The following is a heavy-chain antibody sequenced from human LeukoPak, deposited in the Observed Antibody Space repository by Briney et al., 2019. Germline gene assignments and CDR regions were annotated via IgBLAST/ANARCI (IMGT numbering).Heavy chain of an antibody. Sequence: PSETLSLTCAVYGGSFSGYYWSWIRQPPGKGLEWIGEINHSGSTNYNPSLKSRVTISVDTSKNQSSLKLSSVTAADTAVYYCAGEPDYGDYGGIVYWGQGTLVTVSS. V-gene: IGHV4-34*01. J-gene: IGHJ4*02. CDR3: AGEPDYGDYGGIVY. CDR2: INHSGST. CDR1: GGSFSGYY. D-gene: IGHD4-17*01.